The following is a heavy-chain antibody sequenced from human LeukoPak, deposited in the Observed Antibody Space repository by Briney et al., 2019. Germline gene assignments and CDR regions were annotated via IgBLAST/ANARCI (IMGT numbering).Heavy chain of an antibody. J-gene: IGHJ3*02. V-gene: IGHV4-59*01. CDR3: ARENLRGDDAFDI. D-gene: IGHD3-10*01. Sequence: SETLSLTCTVSGGSISSYYWSWIRQPPGKGLEWIGYIYYSGSTNYNPSLKSRVTISVDTSKNQFSLKLSSVTAADPAVYYCARENLRGDDAFDIWGQGTMVTVSS. CDR1: GGSISSYY. CDR2: IYYSGST.